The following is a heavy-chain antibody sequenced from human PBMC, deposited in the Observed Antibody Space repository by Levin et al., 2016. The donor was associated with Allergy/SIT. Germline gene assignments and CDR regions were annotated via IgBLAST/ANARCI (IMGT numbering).Heavy chain of an antibody. CDR3: AAYRAPEYFLL. V-gene: IGHV4-59*01. CDR2: IYSTGTT. D-gene: IGHD2-21*01. Sequence: SETLSLTCNVSGDSIRSDYWSWVRQSPGKGLEYIGYIYSTGTTNYNPSLKSRVTMSVDTSKREFSLKLTSVTAADTAVYYCAAYRAPEYFLLWGQGTLVTVSS. J-gene: IGHJ1*01. CDR1: GDSIRSDY.